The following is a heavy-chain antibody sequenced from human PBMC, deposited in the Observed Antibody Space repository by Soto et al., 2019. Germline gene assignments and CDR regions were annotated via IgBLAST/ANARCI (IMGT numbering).Heavy chain of an antibody. J-gene: IGHJ6*02. Sequence: QVQLVQSGAEVKKPGSAVKVSCKASGDILNTYGISWVRQAPGQELEWMGGIIPILGATNYAQNFQGRLTISVDEXTXXAYLELSTLRSDDTAVYYCARCIGARRNYYYGMDVWGQGTTVTVSS. CDR3: ARCIGARRNYYYGMDV. D-gene: IGHD6-6*01. CDR1: GDILNTYG. V-gene: IGHV1-69*11. CDR2: IIPILGAT.